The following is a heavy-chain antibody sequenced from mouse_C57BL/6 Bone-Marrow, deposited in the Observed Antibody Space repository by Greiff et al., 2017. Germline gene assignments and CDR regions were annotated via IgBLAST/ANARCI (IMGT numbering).Heavy chain of an antibody. CDR1: GYTFTDYN. D-gene: IGHD1-2*01. CDR3: ARDDYDGWAMDY. J-gene: IGHJ4*01. Sequence: AQLQQSGPELVKPGASVKIPCKASGYTFTDYNMDWVKQSHGQSLEWIGDINPNNGGTIYNQKFKGKATLTVDKSSSTAYMELRSLTSEDTAVYYCARDDYDGWAMDYWGQGTSVTVSS. V-gene: IGHV1-18*01. CDR2: INPNNGGT.